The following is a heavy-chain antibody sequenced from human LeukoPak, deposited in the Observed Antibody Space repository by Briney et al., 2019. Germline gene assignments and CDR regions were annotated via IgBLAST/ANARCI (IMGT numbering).Heavy chain of an antibody. Sequence: GGSLRLSCAASGFTFSSYAMHWVRQAPGKGLEWVAVISYDGSNKYYADSVKGRFTISRDNSKNTLYLQMNSLRAEDTAVYYCARSDSSGYYWFDYWGQGTLVTASS. CDR2: ISYDGSNK. CDR3: ARSDSSGYYWFDY. D-gene: IGHD3-22*01. J-gene: IGHJ4*02. CDR1: GFTFSSYA. V-gene: IGHV3-30-3*01.